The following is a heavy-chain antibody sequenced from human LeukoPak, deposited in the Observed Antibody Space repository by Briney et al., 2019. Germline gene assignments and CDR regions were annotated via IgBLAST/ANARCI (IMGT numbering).Heavy chain of an antibody. CDR2: IYWDDDK. D-gene: IGHD2-8*02. J-gene: IGHJ4*02. CDR1: GFSLSTGGVG. CDR3: AHRREGGVAKFGTFDY. Sequence: SGPTLVKPTQTLTLTCTFFGFSLSTGGVGVGWIRQPPGKALEWLAIIYWDDDKRYSPSLKSRLTIMKDTSKDLVVLIMTNVDPVDTATYYCAHRREGGVAKFGTFDYWGQGALVTVSS. V-gene: IGHV2-5*02.